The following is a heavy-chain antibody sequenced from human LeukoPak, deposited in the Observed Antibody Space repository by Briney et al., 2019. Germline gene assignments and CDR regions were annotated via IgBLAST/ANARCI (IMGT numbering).Heavy chain of an antibody. J-gene: IGHJ4*02. V-gene: IGHV4-59*08. CDR2: IYYSGST. CDR3: ARGFYDSSGYSTPFDF. Sequence: SETLSLTCTVSGGSISSNYWSWIRQPPGKGLEWIGYIYYSGSTNYNPSLKGRVTISVHTSKNRFSLNLSSVTAADTALYYCARGFYDSSGYSTPFDFWGQGTLVTVSS. D-gene: IGHD3-22*01. CDR1: GGSISSNY.